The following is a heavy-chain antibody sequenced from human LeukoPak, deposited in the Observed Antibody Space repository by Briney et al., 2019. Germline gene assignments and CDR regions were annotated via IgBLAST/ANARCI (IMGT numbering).Heavy chain of an antibody. D-gene: IGHD3-10*01. CDR3: ARGPSGFLRITMVRGVINGKFDY. Sequence: KASETLSLTCAVYGGSFSGYYWSWIRQPPGKGLEWIGEINHSGSTNYNPSLKSRVTISVDTSKNQFSLKLSSVTAADTAVYYCARGPSGFLRITMVRGVINGKFDYWGQGTLVTASS. CDR1: GGSFSGYY. V-gene: IGHV4-34*01. CDR2: INHSGST. J-gene: IGHJ4*02.